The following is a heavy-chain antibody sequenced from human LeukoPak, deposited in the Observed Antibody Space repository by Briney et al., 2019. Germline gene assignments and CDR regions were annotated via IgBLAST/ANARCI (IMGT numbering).Heavy chain of an antibody. CDR2: IPYDGSNK. D-gene: IGHD3-22*01. CDR3: AKGEDDSSGYYLMGFDY. V-gene: IGHV3-30*18. Sequence: GGSLRLSCAASGFTFSSYGMHWVRQAPGKGLEWVAVIPYDGSNKYYADSVKGRFTISRDNSKNTLYLQMNSLRAEDTAVYYCAKGEDDSSGYYLMGFDYWGQGTLVTVSS. J-gene: IGHJ4*02. CDR1: GFTFSSYG.